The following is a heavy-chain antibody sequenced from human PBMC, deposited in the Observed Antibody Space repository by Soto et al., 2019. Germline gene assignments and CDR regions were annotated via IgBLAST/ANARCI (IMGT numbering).Heavy chain of an antibody. CDR3: TRDQPEMAFVH. Sequence: GGSLRLSCAASGFAFSSYAMHWVRQAPGKGLEWVADIAYDGSNQYYADSVKGRLTISRDNSKNTLYLQLNSLRVEDTAVYYCTRDQPEMAFVHWGQGTLVTVSS. CDR2: IAYDGSNQ. CDR1: GFAFSSYA. V-gene: IGHV3-30*04. J-gene: IGHJ4*02.